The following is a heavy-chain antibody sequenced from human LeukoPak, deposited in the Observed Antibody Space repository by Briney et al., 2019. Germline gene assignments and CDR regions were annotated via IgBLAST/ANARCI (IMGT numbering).Heavy chain of an antibody. J-gene: IGHJ4*02. V-gene: IGHV4-39*07. CDR2: IYYSGST. CDR1: GGSISSTGSF. D-gene: IGHD7-27*01. CDR3: ASRKLGNDY. Sequence: PSETLSLTCTVSGGSISSTGSFWGWIRQPPGKGLEWIGSIYYSGSTYYNPSLKSRVTISVDTSKNQFSLKLSSVTAADTAVYYCASRKLGNDYWGQGTLVTVSS.